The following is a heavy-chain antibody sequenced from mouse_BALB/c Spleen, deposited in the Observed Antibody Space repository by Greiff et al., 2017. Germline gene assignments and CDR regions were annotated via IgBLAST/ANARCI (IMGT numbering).Heavy chain of an antibody. V-gene: IGHV3-8*02. CDR1: GDSITSGY. J-gene: IGHJ4*01. CDR2: ISYSGST. Sequence: EVKLVESGPSLVKPSQTLSLTCSVTGDSITSGYWNWIRKFPGNKLEYMGYISYSGSTYYNPSLKSRISITRDTSKNQYYLQLNSVTTEDTATYYCARYGYYYGSNAMDYWGQGTSVTVSS. CDR3: ARYGYYYGSNAMDY. D-gene: IGHD1-1*01.